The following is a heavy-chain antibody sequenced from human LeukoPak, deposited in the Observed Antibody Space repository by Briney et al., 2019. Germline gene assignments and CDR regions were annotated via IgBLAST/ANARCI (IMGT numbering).Heavy chain of an antibody. V-gene: IGHV3-66*01. CDR3: ARDSRRILPSD. J-gene: IGHJ4*02. Sequence: GGSLRLSCAASGFTVSSNYMSWVRQAPGKGLEWVSVIYSGGSTYYADSVKGRFTISRDNSKNTLYLQMNSLRAEDTAVYYCARDSRRILPSDWGQGTLVTVSS. D-gene: IGHD2-15*01. CDR2: IYSGGST. CDR1: GFTVSSNY.